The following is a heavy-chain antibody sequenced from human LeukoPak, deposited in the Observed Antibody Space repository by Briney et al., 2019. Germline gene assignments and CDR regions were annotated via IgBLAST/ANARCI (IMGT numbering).Heavy chain of an antibody. CDR2: IYSGGST. CDR3: ARAMVRGVIPWYFDY. D-gene: IGHD3-10*01. CDR1: GFTVSSNY. V-gene: IGHV3-53*01. J-gene: IGHJ4*02. Sequence: AGGSLRLSCAASGFTVSSNYMSWVRQAPGKGLEWVSVIYSGGSTYYADSVKGRFTISRDNSKNTLYLQMNSLRAEDTAVYYCARAMVRGVIPWYFDYWGQGTLVTVSS.